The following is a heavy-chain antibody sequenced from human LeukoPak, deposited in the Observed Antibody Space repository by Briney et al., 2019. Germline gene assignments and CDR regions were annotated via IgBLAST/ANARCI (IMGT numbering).Heavy chain of an antibody. CDR3: AKHYDSSGYHAEYFQH. CDR1: GFTFSSYG. CDR2: IRYDGSNK. V-gene: IGHV3-30*02. D-gene: IGHD3-22*01. Sequence: GGSLRLSXAASGFTFSSYGMHWVRQAPGKGLEWVAFIRYDGSNKYYADSVKGRFTISRDNSKNTLYLQMNSLRAEDTAVYYCAKHYDSSGYHAEYFQHWGQGTLVTVSS. J-gene: IGHJ1*01.